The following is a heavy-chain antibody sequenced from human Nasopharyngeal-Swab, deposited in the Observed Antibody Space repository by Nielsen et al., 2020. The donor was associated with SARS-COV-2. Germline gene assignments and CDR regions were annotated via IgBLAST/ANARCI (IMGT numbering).Heavy chain of an antibody. D-gene: IGHD3-3*01. CDR3: AKDLKPMYYDFWSGYYTDYYYYMDV. J-gene: IGHJ6*03. Sequence: VRQAPGKGLEWVSAISGSGGSTYYADSVKGRFTISRDNSKSTLYLQMNSLRAEDTAVYYCAKDLKPMYYDFWSGYYTDYYYYMDVWGKGTTVTVSS. V-gene: IGHV3-23*01. CDR2: ISGSGGST.